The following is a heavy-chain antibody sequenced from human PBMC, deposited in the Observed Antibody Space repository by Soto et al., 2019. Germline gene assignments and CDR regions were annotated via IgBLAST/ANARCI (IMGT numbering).Heavy chain of an antibody. CDR1: GFTFSNYY. J-gene: IGHJ4*02. Sequence: QVQLVQSGAEVKKPGASVRVSCEASGFTFSNYYMYWVRQAPEQGLDWMGLISPTSNYTRYAQTFQGRFTITRDTSASTVYMDLRSLTSEDTAVYFCARADSDQYFDYWGQGTRVTVTS. CDR3: ARADSDQYFDY. D-gene: IGHD2-2*01. CDR2: ISPTSNYT. V-gene: IGHV1-46*01.